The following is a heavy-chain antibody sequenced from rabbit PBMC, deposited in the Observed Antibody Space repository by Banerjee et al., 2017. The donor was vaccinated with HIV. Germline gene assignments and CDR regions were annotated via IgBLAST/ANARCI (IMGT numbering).Heavy chain of an antibody. CDR2: IYTSSNNA. D-gene: IGHD6-1*01. Sequence: QEQVVESGGGLVKPGASLTLTCTASGFSFSGSYCICWVRQAPGKGLEWIACIYTSSNNAYYASWAKGRFTISKTSSTTVTLQMTSLTAADTATYFCARDDYSLGYAGYTYATVFDLWGQGTLVTVS. CDR3: ARDDYSLGYAGYTYATVFDL. J-gene: IGHJ4*01. CDR1: GFSFSGSYC. V-gene: IGHV1S45*01.